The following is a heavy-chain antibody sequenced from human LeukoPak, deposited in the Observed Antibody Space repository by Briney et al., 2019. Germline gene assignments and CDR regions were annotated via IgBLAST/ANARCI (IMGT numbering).Heavy chain of an antibody. D-gene: IGHD6-6*01. CDR2: ISSSGSTI. CDR3: AGLPNEYSSSPLDY. V-gene: IGHV3-11*04. CDR1: GFTFSDYY. Sequence: GGSLRLSCAASGFTFSDYYMSWIRQAPGKGLEWVSYISSSGSTIYYADSVKGRFTISRDNAKNSLYLQMNSLRAEDTAVYYCAGLPNEYSSSPLDYWGQGTLVTVSS. J-gene: IGHJ4*02.